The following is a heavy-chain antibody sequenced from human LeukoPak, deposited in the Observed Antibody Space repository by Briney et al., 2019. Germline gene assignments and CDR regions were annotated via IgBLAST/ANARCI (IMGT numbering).Heavy chain of an antibody. V-gene: IGHV3-48*04. D-gene: IGHD7-27*01. CDR1: GFTFSNYA. CDR3: ATNNWGYAFDI. CDR2: ISSSSRTI. Sequence: GGSLGLSCVASGFTFSNYAMNWVRQAPGKGLEWVSYISSSSRTIYYADSVKGRFTISRDNAKNSLYLQMNSLRAEDTAVYYCATNNWGYAFDIWGQGAMVTVSS. J-gene: IGHJ3*02.